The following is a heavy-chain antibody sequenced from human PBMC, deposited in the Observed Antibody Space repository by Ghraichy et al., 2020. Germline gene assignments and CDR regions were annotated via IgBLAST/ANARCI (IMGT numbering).Heavy chain of an antibody. CDR1: GFTFSSYA. Sequence: GGSLRLSCAASGFTFSSYAMSWVRQAPGKGLEWVSAISGSGGSTYYADSVKGRFTISRDNSKNTLYLQMNSLRAEDTAVYYCAKDSHARDTAMVPFDYWGQGTLVTVSS. J-gene: IGHJ4*02. V-gene: IGHV3-23*01. CDR3: AKDSHARDTAMVPFDY. D-gene: IGHD5-18*01. CDR2: ISGSGGST.